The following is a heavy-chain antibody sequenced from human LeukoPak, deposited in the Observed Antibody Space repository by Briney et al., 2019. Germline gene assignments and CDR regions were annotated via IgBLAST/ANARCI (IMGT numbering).Heavy chain of an antibody. CDR3: ARDSDIYYFDY. J-gene: IGHJ4*02. CDR2: ISSSSSYI. Sequence: PGGSLRLSCAASGFTFSSYSMNWVRQAPGKGLEWVSSISSSSSYIYYADSVKGRFTISRDDAKNSLYLQMDSLRAEGTAVYYCARDSDIYYFDYWGQGTLVTVSS. D-gene: IGHD2-15*01. V-gene: IGHV3-21*01. CDR1: GFTFSSYS.